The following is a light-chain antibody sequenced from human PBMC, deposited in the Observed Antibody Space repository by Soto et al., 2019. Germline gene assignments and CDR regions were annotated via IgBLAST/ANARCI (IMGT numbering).Light chain of an antibody. Sequence: QSALTQPASVSGSPGQSITISCTGTSSDVGGYNYVSWYQQHPGKAPKLMISEVSNRPSGVSNRFYGSKSGNTASLTISGLQADDEADYYCCSLTTSHTYVFGSGTKLTVL. CDR2: EVS. CDR3: CSLTTSHTYV. J-gene: IGLJ1*01. CDR1: SSDVGGYNY. V-gene: IGLV2-14*01.